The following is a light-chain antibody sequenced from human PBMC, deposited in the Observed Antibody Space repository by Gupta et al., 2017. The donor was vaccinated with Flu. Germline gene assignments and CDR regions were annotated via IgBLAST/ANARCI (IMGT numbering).Light chain of an antibody. CDR3: SSYTVSNTWV. CDR1: SSDVGGHKY. Sequence: QSALTQPASVSGSPGPSITISCTGTSSDVGGHKYVSWYQQHPGKAPKVMIYEVSSRPSGVANRFSGSKSGNTASLTISGLQADDEANYYCSSYTVSNTWVFGGGTKVTVL. J-gene: IGLJ3*02. CDR2: EVS. V-gene: IGLV2-14*01.